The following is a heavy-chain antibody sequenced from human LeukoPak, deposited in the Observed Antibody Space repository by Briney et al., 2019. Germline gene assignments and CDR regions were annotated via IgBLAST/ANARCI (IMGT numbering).Heavy chain of an antibody. CDR1: GFTFKDYA. J-gene: IGHJ4*02. CDR3: AKLSSGYDY. CDR2: IAGSSENT. D-gene: IGHD5-12*01. Sequence: PGGSLKLSCSASGFTFKDYAMTWVRQVPGKGLEWLATIAGSSENTHYADSVKGRFTISRDNSKNTLYLQMNSLRAEDTAVYYCAKLSSGYDYWGQGTLVTVSS. V-gene: IGHV3-23*01.